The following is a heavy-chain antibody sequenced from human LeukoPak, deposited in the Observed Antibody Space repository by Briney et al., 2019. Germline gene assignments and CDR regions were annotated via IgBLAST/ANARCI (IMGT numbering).Heavy chain of an antibody. D-gene: IGHD4-17*01. Sequence: QAGGSLRLSCAASRFTSSSYSMNWVRQAPGKGLEWVSYISSSSSTIYYADSVKGRFTISRDNAKNSLYLQMNSLRAEDTAVYYCARDFGDYSYYYYMDVWGKGTTVTVSS. CDR1: RFTSSSYS. J-gene: IGHJ6*03. V-gene: IGHV3-48*01. CDR3: ARDFGDYSYYYYMDV. CDR2: ISSSSSTI.